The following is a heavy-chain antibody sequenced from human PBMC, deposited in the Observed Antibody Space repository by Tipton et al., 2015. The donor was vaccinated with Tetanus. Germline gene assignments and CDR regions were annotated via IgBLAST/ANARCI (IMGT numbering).Heavy chain of an antibody. V-gene: IGHV4-30-4*01. CDR2: IYQTGTT. D-gene: IGHD2/OR15-2a*01. J-gene: IGHJ4*02. CDR3: ARAAGFLGLTHDF. CDR1: GASFSSGDYY. Sequence: SGASFSSGDYYWSWIRKPPGKDLEWIGYIYQTGTTYYNPSLKGRVTISMDRSNTQFSLRLDSLTAADTAVYYCARAAGFLGLTHDFWGRGTLVSVSS.